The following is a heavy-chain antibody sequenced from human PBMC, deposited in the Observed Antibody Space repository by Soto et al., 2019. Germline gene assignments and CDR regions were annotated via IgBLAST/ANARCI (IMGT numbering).Heavy chain of an antibody. D-gene: IGHD1-1*01. J-gene: IGHJ6*02. V-gene: IGHV4-30-4*01. CDR3: ARGGGTGTYYYYYGMDV. CDR1: GGSISSGDYY. Sequence: PSETLSLTCTVSGGSISSGDYYWSWVRQPPGKGLEWIGYIYYSGSTYYNPSLKSRVTISVDTSKNQFSLKLSSVTAADTAVYYCARGGGTGTYYYYYGMDVWGQGTTVTVSS. CDR2: IYYSGST.